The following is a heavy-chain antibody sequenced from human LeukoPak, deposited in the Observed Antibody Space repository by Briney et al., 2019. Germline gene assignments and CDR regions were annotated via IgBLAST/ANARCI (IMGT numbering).Heavy chain of an antibody. Sequence: SLRLSCAASGFTFSSYDMTWVRQTQRKGLEWVALISRSGGTTYYADSVKGRFTISRDNSKNTLYLQMNSLRAEDTAEYYCAKRGGTESFYYYYYMDVWGKGTTVTVSS. CDR3: AKRGGTESFYYYYYMDV. J-gene: IGHJ6*03. CDR2: ISRSGGTT. CDR1: GFTFSSYD. D-gene: IGHD2-15*01. V-gene: IGHV3-23*01.